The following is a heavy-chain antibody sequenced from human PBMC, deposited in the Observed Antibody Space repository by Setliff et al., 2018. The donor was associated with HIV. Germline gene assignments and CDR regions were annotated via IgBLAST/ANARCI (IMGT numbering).Heavy chain of an antibody. D-gene: IGHD2-15*01. Sequence: GGSLRLSCAASGFTFSSYSMNWVRQAPGKGLEWFSNIWTSSRISYGESVNGRFTISRDNPKNTLYLQMNSLRPEDTAVYYCAKDRSVRDYNYHYLDVWGKGTTVTVS. V-gene: IGHV3-48*01. CDR2: IWTSSRI. J-gene: IGHJ6*03. CDR1: GFTFSSYS. CDR3: AKDRSVRDYNYHYLDV.